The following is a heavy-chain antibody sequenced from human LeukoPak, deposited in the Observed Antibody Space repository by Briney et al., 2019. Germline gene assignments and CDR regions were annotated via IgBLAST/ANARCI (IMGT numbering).Heavy chain of an antibody. D-gene: IGHD6-13*01. CDR2: INPNSGGT. Sequence: GASVKVSCKASGYTFTGYYMHWVRQAPGQGLEWMGWINPNSGGTNYAQKFQGRVTMTRDTSISTAYMELSSLRSEDTAVYYCARGGYSSMGYYFDYWGQGTLVTVSS. J-gene: IGHJ4*02. CDR1: GYTFTGYY. V-gene: IGHV1-2*02. CDR3: ARGGYSSMGYYFDY.